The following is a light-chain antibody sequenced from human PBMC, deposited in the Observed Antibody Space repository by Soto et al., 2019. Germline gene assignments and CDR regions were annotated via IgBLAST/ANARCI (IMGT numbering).Light chain of an antibody. CDR3: QQYNNWPRILT. CDR2: GAS. Sequence: EIVIMLSTATPSVSRGERATRSCRASQSVSSNLAWYQQKPGQAPTLPIYGASTRATGIPATFSGSGSGTGFTLTISSLQSEDFAVYYCQQYNNWPRILTFGGGTKVDSK. J-gene: IGKJ4*01. CDR1: QSVSSN. V-gene: IGKV3-15*01.